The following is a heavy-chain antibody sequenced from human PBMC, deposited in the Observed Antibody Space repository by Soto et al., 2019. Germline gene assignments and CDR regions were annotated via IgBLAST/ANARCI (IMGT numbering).Heavy chain of an antibody. V-gene: IGHV3-21*01. J-gene: IGHJ4*02. CDR1: GFTFSSYS. Sequence: GGSLRLSCAASGFTFSSYSMNWVRQAPGKGLEWVSSISSSSSYIYYADSVKGRFTISRDNAKNSLYLQMNSLRAEDTAVYYCARAGDIVLIPFDYWGQGTLVTVSS. CDR2: ISSSSSYI. D-gene: IGHD2-8*01. CDR3: ARAGDIVLIPFDY.